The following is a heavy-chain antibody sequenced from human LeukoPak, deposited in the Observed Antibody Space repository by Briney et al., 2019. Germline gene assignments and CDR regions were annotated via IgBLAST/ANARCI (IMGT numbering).Heavy chain of an antibody. CDR2: INHSGST. Sequence: PSETLSLTCVVYGGSFSGYYWSWIRQPPGKGLEWIGEINHSGSTNYNPSLKSRVTISVDTSKNQFSLKLSSVTAADTAVYYCARHRITMIVVVSPTPQPSQFDYWGQGTLVTVSS. CDR1: GGSFSGYY. V-gene: IGHV4-34*01. J-gene: IGHJ4*02. D-gene: IGHD3-22*01. CDR3: ARHRITMIVVVSPTPQPSQFDY.